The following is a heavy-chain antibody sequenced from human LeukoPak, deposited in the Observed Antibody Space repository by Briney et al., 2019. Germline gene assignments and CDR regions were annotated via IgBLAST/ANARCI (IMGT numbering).Heavy chain of an antibody. D-gene: IGHD6-13*01. CDR2: IHYGVTS. CDR1: GGSISTTSYY. CDR3: ARLSSSSWYGGVDY. Sequence: SETLSLTCSVSGGSISTTSYYWAWIRQPPGKGLEWIATIHYGVTSHYNPSLESRVTISVDTSKNQFSLKLSSVTAADTAVYYCARLSSSSWYGGVDYWGQGTLVTVSS. J-gene: IGHJ4*02. V-gene: IGHV4-39*01.